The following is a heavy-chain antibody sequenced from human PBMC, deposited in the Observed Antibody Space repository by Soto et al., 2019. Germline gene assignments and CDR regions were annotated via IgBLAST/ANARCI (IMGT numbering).Heavy chain of an antibody. J-gene: IGHJ6*02. CDR2: INPNSGGT. CDR3: ARDGGGYSSSCYDSDGRSNYYYGMDV. V-gene: IGHV1-2*04. CDR1: GYTFTGYY. Sequence: ASVNLSCKASGYTFTGYYMHWGSLAPEQGLEWMGWINPNSGGTNYAQKFQGWVTMTRDTSISTAYMELSRLRSDDTAVYYCARDGGGYSSSCYDSDGRSNYYYGMDVWGQGTTVTVSS. D-gene: IGHD6-13*01.